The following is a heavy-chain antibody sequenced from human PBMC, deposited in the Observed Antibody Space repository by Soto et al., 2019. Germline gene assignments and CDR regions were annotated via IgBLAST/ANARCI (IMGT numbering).Heavy chain of an antibody. V-gene: IGHV3-48*02. CDR2: INSGGSNI. D-gene: IGHD4-17*01. CDR1: GVTFSNYG. CDR3: ATDPDGDLDFDY. Sequence: EVRLVESGGNLIQPGGSLTLSCAASGVTFSNYGMTWVRQAPGEGLEWVSHINSGGSNILYADSVKGRFTISRDNGKNSVDLHMNSLIDEDTAVYYCATDPDGDLDFDYWGQGTLVSVSS. J-gene: IGHJ4*02.